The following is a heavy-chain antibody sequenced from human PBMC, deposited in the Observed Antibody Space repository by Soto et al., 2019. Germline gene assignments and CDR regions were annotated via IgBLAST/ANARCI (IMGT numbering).Heavy chain of an antibody. CDR3: ARDRGPFTIFGVVISYYGMDV. V-gene: IGHV1-69*13. D-gene: IGHD3-3*01. Sequence: GASVKVSCKASGGTFSSYAISWVRQAPGQGLEWMGGIIPIFGTANYAQKFQGRVTITADESTSTAYMELSSLRSEDTAVYYCARDRGPFTIFGVVISYYGMDVWGQGTTVTAP. CDR2: IIPIFGTA. J-gene: IGHJ6*02. CDR1: GGTFSSYA.